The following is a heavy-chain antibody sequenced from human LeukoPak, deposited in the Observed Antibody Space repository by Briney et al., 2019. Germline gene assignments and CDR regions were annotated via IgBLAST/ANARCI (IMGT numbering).Heavy chain of an antibody. CDR3: ARDRSDRLRTPNIDY. J-gene: IGHJ4*02. CDR2: INSDGSST. V-gene: IGHV3-74*01. Sequence: GGSLRLSCAASGFTFSSYWMHWVRQAPGKGLVWVSRINSDGSSTSYADSVKGRFTISRDNAKNTLYLQMNSLRAEDTAVYYCARDRSDRLRTPNIDYWGQGTLVTVSS. CDR1: GFTFSSYW. D-gene: IGHD4/OR15-4a*01.